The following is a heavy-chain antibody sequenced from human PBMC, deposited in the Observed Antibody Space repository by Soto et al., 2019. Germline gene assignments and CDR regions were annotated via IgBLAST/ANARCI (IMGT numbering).Heavy chain of an antibody. D-gene: IGHD2-21*02. CDR2: IYYSGTT. Sequence: QVQLQESGPGLVKPSETLSLTCTVSGGSISSYYWSWIRQPPGKGLEWVGDIYYSGTTNYNPSLKRRVTISVDPSKNQFSLKLSSVTAADTAVYYCAREDDYSFDYWGQGTLVTVSS. V-gene: IGHV4-59*01. CDR1: GGSISSYY. CDR3: AREDDYSFDY. J-gene: IGHJ4*02.